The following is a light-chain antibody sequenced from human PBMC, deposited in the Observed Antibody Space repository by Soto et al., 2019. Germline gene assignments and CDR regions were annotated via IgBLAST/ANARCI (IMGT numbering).Light chain of an antibody. CDR2: AAS. J-gene: IGKJ1*01. CDR3: QQTFSVPQT. CDR1: QSITTY. Sequence: DIQMTQSPSSLSASVGDRVTITCRASQSITTYLNWYQQKPGKAPSLLIRAASSLQSGVPLRFSGSGSGTDFTLTNSSLQVEDFATYYCQQTFSVPQTFGQGTRWIS. V-gene: IGKV1-39*01.